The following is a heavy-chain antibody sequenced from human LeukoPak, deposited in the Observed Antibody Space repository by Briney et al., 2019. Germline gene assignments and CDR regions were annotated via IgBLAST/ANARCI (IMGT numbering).Heavy chain of an antibody. V-gene: IGHV1-2*02. J-gene: IGHJ4*02. CDR2: INPNSGDT. D-gene: IGHD3-10*01. Sequence: ASVKVSCKASGYTFTGYYMHWVRQAPGQGLEWMGWINPNSGDTNYAQKFQGRVTMTRDTSISTAYMELSSLRSEDMAVYYCARDYYGSGNPIYYFDYWGQGTLVTVSS. CDR1: GYTFTGYY. CDR3: ARDYYGSGNPIYYFDY.